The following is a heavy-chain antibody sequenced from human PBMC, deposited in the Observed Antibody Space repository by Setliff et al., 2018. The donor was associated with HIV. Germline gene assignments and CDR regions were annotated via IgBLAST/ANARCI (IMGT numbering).Heavy chain of an antibody. CDR3: ARERRYCSGGSCSKFFDY. V-gene: IGHV1-69*05. CDR2: SIPLFKTV. D-gene: IGHD2-15*01. CDR1: GATFSNSA. J-gene: IGHJ4*02. Sequence: GASVKVSCKASGATFSNSALTWVRRAPGQGLEWMGGSIPLFKTVNYAQKFHGRLTISTDELMTTAYMELSSLKSEDTAVYYCARERRYCSGGSCSKFFDYWGQGTLVTVSS.